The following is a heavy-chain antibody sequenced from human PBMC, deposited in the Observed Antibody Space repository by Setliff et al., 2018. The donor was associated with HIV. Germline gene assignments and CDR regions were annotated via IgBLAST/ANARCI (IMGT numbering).Heavy chain of an antibody. Sequence: GGSLRLSCAASGLFFSSYEMNWVRQAPGKGLEWISFIGGHGSIIHYADSVKGRFTISRDNAKNSVYLQMHSLRVEDTAVYYCAAVPWGHSSLIIDHWGQGTPVTVSS. CDR1: GLFFSSYE. CDR3: AAVPWGHSSLIIDH. J-gene: IGHJ4*02. CDR2: IGGHGSII. V-gene: IGHV3-48*03. D-gene: IGHD3-16*01.